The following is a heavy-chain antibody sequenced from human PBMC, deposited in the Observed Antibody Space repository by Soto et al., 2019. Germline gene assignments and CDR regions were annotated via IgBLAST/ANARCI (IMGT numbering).Heavy chain of an antibody. V-gene: IGHV3-48*02. J-gene: IGHJ5*02. CDR2: ISSSSSTI. CDR3: ASTTQGELFWSGYFWFDP. D-gene: IGHD3-3*01. CDR1: GFTFSSYS. Sequence: GGSLRLSCAASGFTFSSYSMNWVRQAPGKGLEWVSYISSSSSTIYYADSVKGRFTISRDNAKNSLYLQMNSLRDEDTAVYYCASTTQGELFWSGYFWFDPWGQGTLVTVSS.